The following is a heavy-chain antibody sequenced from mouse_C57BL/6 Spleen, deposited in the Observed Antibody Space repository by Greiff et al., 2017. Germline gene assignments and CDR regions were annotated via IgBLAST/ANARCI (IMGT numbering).Heavy chain of an antibody. CDR3: VYGSGHFDV. CDR1: GFSFNTYA. Sequence: EVKLVESGGGLVQPKGSLKLSCAASGFSFNTYAMNWVRQAPGKGLEWVARIRSKSNNYATYYADSVKDRFTISRDDSESMLYLQMNNLKTEDTAMYYCVYGSGHFDVWGTGTTVTVSS. D-gene: IGHD1-1*01. V-gene: IGHV10-1*01. J-gene: IGHJ1*03. CDR2: IRSKSNNYAT.